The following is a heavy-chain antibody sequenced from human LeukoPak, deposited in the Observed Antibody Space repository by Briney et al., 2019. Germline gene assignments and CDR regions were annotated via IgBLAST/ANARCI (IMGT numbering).Heavy chain of an antibody. J-gene: IGHJ4*02. Sequence: GGSLRLSCAASGFTFSSYAMSWVRQAPGKGLEWVSAISGSGGSTYYADSVKGRFTIPSDNSKNTLYLQMNSLRAEDTAVYYCAKVSYGSGSSVGYWGQGTLVTVSS. CDR3: AKVSYGSGSSVGY. CDR1: GFTFSSYA. D-gene: IGHD3-10*01. CDR2: ISGSGGST. V-gene: IGHV3-23*01.